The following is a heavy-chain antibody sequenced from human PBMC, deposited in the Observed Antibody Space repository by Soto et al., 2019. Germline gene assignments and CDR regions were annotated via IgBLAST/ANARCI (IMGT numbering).Heavy chain of an antibody. CDR2: IYYSGST. CDR3: ARRYRYRKEDCSSTSCFNNWFDP. Sequence: SETLSLTCTVSGGSISSSSYYWGWIRQPPGKGLEWIGSIYYSGSTYYNPSLKSRVTISVDTSKNQFSLKLSSVTAADTAVYYCARRYRYRKEDCSSTSCFNNWFDPWGQGTLVTVSS. V-gene: IGHV4-39*01. D-gene: IGHD2-2*01. CDR1: GGSISSSSYY. J-gene: IGHJ5*02.